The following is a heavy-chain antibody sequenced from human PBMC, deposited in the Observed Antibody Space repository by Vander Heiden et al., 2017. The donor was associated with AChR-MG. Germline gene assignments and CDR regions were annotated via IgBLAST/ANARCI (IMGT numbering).Heavy chain of an antibody. J-gene: IGHJ5*02. CDR1: GFPFSDNY. Sequence: QVQLVESGGGLFKPGGSLRLSCAASGFPFSDNYMSWSRQAPGKGREWVAYISSSSSYTNYADSVKGRFTISRDNDKNSLYLQMNSLRAEDTAVYYCARGSKETVTTIRNWFDPWGHGTLVTVSS. CDR2: ISSSSSYT. D-gene: IGHD4-4*01. V-gene: IGHV3-11*06. CDR3: ARGSKETVTTIRNWFDP.